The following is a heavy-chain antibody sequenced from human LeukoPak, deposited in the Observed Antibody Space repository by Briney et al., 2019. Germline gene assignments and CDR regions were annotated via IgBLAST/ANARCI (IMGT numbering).Heavy chain of an antibody. J-gene: IGHJ4*02. CDR2: MSGSGGSA. CDR3: AKGQRFYGEYYFDY. D-gene: IGHD4-17*01. V-gene: IGHV3-23*01. CDR1: GFTFSNYA. Sequence: GGSLRLSCEASGFTFSNYAMSWVRQAPGKGLEWVSGMSGSGGSAYYAESVKGRFTISRDNSKNTVYLQMDSLRAEDTAVYYCAKGQRFYGEYYFDYWGQGTLVTVSS.